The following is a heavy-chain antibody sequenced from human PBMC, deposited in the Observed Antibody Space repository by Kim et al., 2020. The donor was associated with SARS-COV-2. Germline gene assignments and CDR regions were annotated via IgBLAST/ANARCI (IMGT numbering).Heavy chain of an antibody. CDR1: GYTFTTYA. Sequence: ASVKVSCKASGYTFTTYAIHWVRQAPGQSLEWMAWINTGNGYTQYSQKFQGRVTIARDTSADTVDMDLTSLRSEDTAVYYCARGPWEAVAGLDYWGQGTLVTVSS. D-gene: IGHD6-19*01. CDR3: ARGPWEAVAGLDY. V-gene: IGHV1-3*04. CDR2: INTGNGYT. J-gene: IGHJ4*02.